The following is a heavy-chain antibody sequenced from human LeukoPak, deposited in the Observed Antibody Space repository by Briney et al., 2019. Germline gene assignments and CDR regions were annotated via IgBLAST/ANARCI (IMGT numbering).Heavy chain of an antibody. CDR3: ATDRLYRGYSYGFDY. V-gene: IGHV4-61*01. CDR1: GGSVSSGSYY. D-gene: IGHD5-18*01. J-gene: IGHJ4*02. Sequence: PSGTLSLTCTVSGGSVSSGSYYWSWIRQPPGKGLEWIGYISYSGSTNYNPSLKSRLTMSVDRSKNQFSLKLSSVTAADTAVYYCATDRLYRGYSYGFDYWGQGTLVTVSS. CDR2: ISYSGST.